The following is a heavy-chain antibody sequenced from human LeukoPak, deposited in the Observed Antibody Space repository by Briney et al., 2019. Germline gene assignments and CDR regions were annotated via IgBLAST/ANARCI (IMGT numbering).Heavy chain of an antibody. J-gene: IGHJ4*02. Sequence: GGSLRLSCAASGFTFSSYAMSWVRQAPGKGLEWVSAISGSGGSTYYADSVKGRFTISRDNSKNTLYLQMNSLRAEDTAVYYCAKDRIVAVVNYYFDYWGQGTLVTVSS. CDR3: AKDRIVAVVNYYFDY. CDR2: ISGSGGST. D-gene: IGHD6-25*01. V-gene: IGHV3-23*01. CDR1: GFTFSSYA.